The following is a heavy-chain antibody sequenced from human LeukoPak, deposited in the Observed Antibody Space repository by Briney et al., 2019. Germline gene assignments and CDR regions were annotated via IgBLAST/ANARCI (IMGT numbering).Heavy chain of an antibody. D-gene: IGHD6-19*01. J-gene: IGHJ4*02. CDR3: TRVIVAVPGYFDYFDF. V-gene: IGHV3-7*01. Sequence: GGSLRLSCTASGFSISNHYMRWIRQAPGKGLEWVANINEDGSNKWHLGSVKGRFTVSRDNARNSLYLQMNSLRVEDTAVYYCTRVIVAVPGYFDYFDFWGQGVLVTVSS. CDR2: INEDGSNK. CDR1: GFSISNHY.